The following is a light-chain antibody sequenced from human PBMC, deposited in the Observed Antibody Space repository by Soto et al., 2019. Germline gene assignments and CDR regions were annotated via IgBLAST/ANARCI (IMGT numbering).Light chain of an antibody. CDR3: QQYGSPIT. CDR1: QSVSSN. V-gene: IGKV3-15*01. CDR2: GAS. J-gene: IGKJ5*01. Sequence: EIVMTQSPATLSVSPGERATLSCRASQSVSSNLAWYQQKPGQAPRLLIHGASTRATGIPARFSGSGSGTDFTLTISSLEPEDFAVYYCQQYGSPITFGQGTRLEIK.